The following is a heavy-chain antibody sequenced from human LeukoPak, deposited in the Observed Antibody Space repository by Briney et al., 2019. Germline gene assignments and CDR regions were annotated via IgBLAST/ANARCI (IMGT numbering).Heavy chain of an antibody. V-gene: IGHV3-23*01. CDR2: ISGSGGST. CDR1: GFTFSSYA. D-gene: IGHD3-22*01. Sequence: PGGSLRLSCAASGFTFSSYAMSWVRQAPGKGLEWVSAISGSGGSTYYADSVKGRFTISRDNSKNTLYLQLSSLRADDTAVYFCAKSYRTFGSSGFYHFDYWGPGTLVTVSS. J-gene: IGHJ4*02. CDR3: AKSYRTFGSSGFYHFDY.